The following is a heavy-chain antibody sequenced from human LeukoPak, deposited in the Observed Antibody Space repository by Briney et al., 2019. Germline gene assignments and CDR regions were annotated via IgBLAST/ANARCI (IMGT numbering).Heavy chain of an antibody. D-gene: IGHD6-19*01. Sequence: ASVKVSCKASGYTFTGYYMHWVRQAPGQGLEWMGWINPNSGGTNYAQKFQGRVTMTRDTSISTAYMELSRLRSDDTAVYYCARHTSSGYYYYYMDVWGKGTTVTVSS. CDR3: ARHTSSGYYYYYMDV. CDR2: INPNSGGT. CDR1: GYTFTGYY. J-gene: IGHJ6*03. V-gene: IGHV1-2*02.